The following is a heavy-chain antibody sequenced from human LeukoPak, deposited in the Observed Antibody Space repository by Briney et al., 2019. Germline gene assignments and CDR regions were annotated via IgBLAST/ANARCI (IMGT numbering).Heavy chain of an antibody. CDR3: ARGYLGWSGYSIDY. D-gene: IGHD3-3*01. Sequence: PSETLSLTCTVSGVSISSSNSYWGWIRQPPGKGLEWIGSIYYSGNTYYNASLKSQVSISIDTSKNQFSLNLSSVTAADTAVYYCARGYLGWSGYSIDYWGQGTLVTVSS. CDR2: IYYSGNT. V-gene: IGHV4-39*01. CDR1: GVSISSSNSY. J-gene: IGHJ4*02.